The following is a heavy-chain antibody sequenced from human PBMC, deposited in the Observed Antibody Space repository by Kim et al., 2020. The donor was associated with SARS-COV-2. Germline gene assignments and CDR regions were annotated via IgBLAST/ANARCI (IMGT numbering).Heavy chain of an antibody. CDR2: ISSNGGST. D-gene: IGHD5-12*01. J-gene: IGHJ4*02. V-gene: IGHV3-64D*06. Sequence: GGSLRLSCSASGFTFSSYAMHWVRQAPGKGLEYVSAISSNGGSTYYADSVKGRFTISRDNSKNTLYLQMSSLRAEDTAVYYCVKGDSGYDSLDFDYWGQGTLVTVSS. CDR3: VKGDSGYDSLDFDY. CDR1: GFTFSSYA.